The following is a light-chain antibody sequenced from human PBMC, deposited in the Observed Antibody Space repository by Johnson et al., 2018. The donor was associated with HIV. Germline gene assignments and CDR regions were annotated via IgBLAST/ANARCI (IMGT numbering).Light chain of an antibody. Sequence: QLVLTQPPSVSAAPGQKVTISCSGSSSNVGNNYVSWYQQLPGAAPKLLIYETNKRPSGIPDRFSGSKSGTSATLGITGLQTGDEADYYCGTWDNSLSTGGVFGTGTKVIVL. V-gene: IGLV1-51*02. CDR3: GTWDNSLSTGGV. CDR1: SSNVGNNY. CDR2: ETN. J-gene: IGLJ1*01.